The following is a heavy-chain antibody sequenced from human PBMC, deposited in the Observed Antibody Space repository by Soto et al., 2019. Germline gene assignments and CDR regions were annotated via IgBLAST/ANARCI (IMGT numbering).Heavy chain of an antibody. J-gene: IGHJ4*02. CDR3: ARQPPDLANTAMVTRGYYFDY. D-gene: IGHD5-18*01. CDR1: GGSISSSSYY. Sequence: SETLSLTCTVSGGSISSSSYYWGWIRQPPGKGLEWIGSIYYSGSTYYNPSLKSRVTISVDTSKNQFSLKLSSVTAADTAVYYCARQPPDLANTAMVTRGYYFDYWGQGTLVTVSS. CDR2: IYYSGST. V-gene: IGHV4-39*01.